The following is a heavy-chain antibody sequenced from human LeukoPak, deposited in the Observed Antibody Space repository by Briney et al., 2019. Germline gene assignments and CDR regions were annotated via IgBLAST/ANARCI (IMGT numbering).Heavy chain of an antibody. CDR3: AKDMITGVLGAFGI. CDR2: ISYDGSNK. D-gene: IGHD3-16*01. Sequence: AGGSLRLSCAASGFTFSSYGMHWVRQAPGKGLEWVAVISYDGSNKYYADSVKGRFTISRDNSKNTLYLQMNSLRAEDTAVYYCAKDMITGVLGAFGIWGQGTMVTVSS. CDR1: GFTFSSYG. V-gene: IGHV3-30*18. J-gene: IGHJ3*02.